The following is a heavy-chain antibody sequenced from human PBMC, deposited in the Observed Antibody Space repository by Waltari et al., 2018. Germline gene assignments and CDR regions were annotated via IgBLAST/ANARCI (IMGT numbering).Heavy chain of an antibody. D-gene: IGHD3-22*01. CDR3: ARGTYYYDNSGPYFDS. V-gene: IGHV3-74*01. CDR2: IYSDGSST. Sequence: EVQLVESGGGLVQPGGSLRLSCAASGFNISRHWMPWVRQGPGKGLVWVSRIYSDGSSTTYADSVKGRFTISRDNPKNTVYLQMNNLRAEDTAVYYCARGTYYYDNSGPYFDSWGQGILVTVSS. CDR1: GFNISRHW. J-gene: IGHJ5*01.